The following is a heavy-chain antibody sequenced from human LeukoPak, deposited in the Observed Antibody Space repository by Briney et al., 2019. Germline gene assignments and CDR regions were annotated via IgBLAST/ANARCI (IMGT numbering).Heavy chain of an antibody. CDR3: ARDPVYCSGGSCYGGYNWFDP. Sequence: ASVEVSCKASGYTFTSYGISWVRQAPGQGLEWMGWISAYNGNTNYAQKLQGRVTMTTDTSTSTAYMELRSLRSDDTAVYYCARDPVYCSGGSCYGGYNWFDPWGQGTLVTVSS. J-gene: IGHJ5*02. D-gene: IGHD2-15*01. V-gene: IGHV1-18*01. CDR2: ISAYNGNT. CDR1: GYTFTSYG.